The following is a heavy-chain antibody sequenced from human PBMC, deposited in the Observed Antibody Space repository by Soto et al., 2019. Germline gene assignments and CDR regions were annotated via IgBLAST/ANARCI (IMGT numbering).Heavy chain of an antibody. J-gene: IGHJ6*02. CDR1: GFTFSSYA. Sequence: GGSLRLSCAASGFTFSSYAMSWVRQAPGKGLEWVSAISGSGGSTYYADPVKGRFTISRDNSKNTLYLQMNSLRAEDTAVYYCAKKRLVRTRTGDGMDVWGQGTTVTVSS. CDR3: AKKRLVRTRTGDGMDV. V-gene: IGHV3-23*01. D-gene: IGHD2-2*01. CDR2: ISGSGGST.